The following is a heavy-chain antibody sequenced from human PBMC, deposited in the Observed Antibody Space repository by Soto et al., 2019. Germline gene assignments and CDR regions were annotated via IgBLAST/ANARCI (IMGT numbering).Heavy chain of an antibody. V-gene: IGHV4-34*01. J-gene: IGHJ4*02. CDR1: GGSFSGYY. CDR2: INHSGST. Sequence: QVQLQQWGAGLLKPSETLSLTCTVSGGSFSGYYWSWIRQPPGKGLEWIGEINHSGSTNYNPSLKSQVTLSVDTAKNQFSLKLSSLTAADTAVYYCASERRFDYWGQGTLVTVSS. CDR3: ASERRFDY. D-gene: IGHD1-1*01.